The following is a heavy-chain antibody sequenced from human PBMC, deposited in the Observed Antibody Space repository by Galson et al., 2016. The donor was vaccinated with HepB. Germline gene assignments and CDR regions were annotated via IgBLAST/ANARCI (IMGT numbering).Heavy chain of an antibody. V-gene: IGHV3-30*04. J-gene: IGHJ4*02. Sequence: SLRLSCAASGFTFSSYAIHWVRQAPGKGLEWVAVISYDGNNKYYADSVKGRFTISRDNSKKTLYLQMNSLRAEDTAVYYCARDYLRYYFDYWGQGTLVTVSS. D-gene: IGHD3-10*01. CDR3: ARDYLRYYFDY. CDR1: GFTFSSYA. CDR2: ISYDGNNK.